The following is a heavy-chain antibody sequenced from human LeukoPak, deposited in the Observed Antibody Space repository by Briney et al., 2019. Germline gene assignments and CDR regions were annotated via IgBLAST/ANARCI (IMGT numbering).Heavy chain of an antibody. J-gene: IGHJ3*02. CDR2: IYYSGST. D-gene: IGHD2/OR15-2a*01. CDR3: ARTKVYADAFDI. CDR1: GGSISSYY. V-gene: IGHV4-59*01. Sequence: PSETLSLTCTVSGGSISSYYWSWIRQPPGKGLEWIGYIYYSGSTNYNPSLKSRVTISVDTSKNQFSLKLSSVTAADTAVYYCARTKVYADAFDIWGQGTMVTVSS.